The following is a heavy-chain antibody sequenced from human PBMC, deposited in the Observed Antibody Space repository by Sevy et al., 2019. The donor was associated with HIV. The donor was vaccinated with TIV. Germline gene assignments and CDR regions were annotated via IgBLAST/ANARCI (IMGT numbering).Heavy chain of an antibody. CDR2: ISYDGTYK. Sequence: GGSLRLSCAVSGFSFSHYVFHWVRQAPGKGLEWVSLISYDGTYKYYADSVKGRFTISRDNSKNTLYLQMNSLRGNDTAVYYVARVAVSYCTNDCYHRFDYWGPGALVTVSS. CDR3: ARVAVSYCTNDCYHRFDY. CDR1: GFSFSHYV. V-gene: IGHV3-30-3*01. J-gene: IGHJ4*02. D-gene: IGHD2-8*01.